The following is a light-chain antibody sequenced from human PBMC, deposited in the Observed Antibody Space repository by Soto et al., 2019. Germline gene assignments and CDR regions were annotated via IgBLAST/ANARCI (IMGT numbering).Light chain of an antibody. V-gene: IGKV1-17*01. Sequence: DIQMTQFPSSLSASVGDRVTITCRASQGIRNDLGWYQQKPGKAPKRLISAASSLQSGVPSRFSGSGSGTAFTLAISSLHPEDSATFYCLQHSTYPLTFGQGTKVEIK. J-gene: IGKJ1*01. CDR2: AAS. CDR3: LQHSTYPLT. CDR1: QGIRND.